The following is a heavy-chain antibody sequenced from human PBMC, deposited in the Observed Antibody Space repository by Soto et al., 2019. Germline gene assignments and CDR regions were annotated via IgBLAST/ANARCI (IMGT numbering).Heavy chain of an antibody. CDR1: GFTFENYA. Sequence: RLSCVASGFTFENYAMSWVRQAPGKGLEWVSAISGSGGTTYYSGSVKGRFTISRDNSKNTVYLQMNDLRVEDAAEYFCAKDSWAIFGVPAGEYYAMDVWGQGTTVTVSS. CDR3: AKDSWAIFGVPAGEYYAMDV. V-gene: IGHV3-23*01. J-gene: IGHJ6*02. CDR2: ISGSGGTT. D-gene: IGHD3-3*01.